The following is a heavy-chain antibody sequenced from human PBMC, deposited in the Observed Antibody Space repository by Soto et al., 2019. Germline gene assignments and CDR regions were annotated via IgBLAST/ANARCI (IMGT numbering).Heavy chain of an antibody. CDR1: GGTFSSYA. J-gene: IGHJ4*02. Sequence: SVKGSCKASGGTFSSYAISWVRQAPGQGLEWMGGIIPIFGTANYAQKFQGRVTITADESTSTAYMELSSLRSEDTAVYYCARDRGSRQYFDYWGQGTLVTVS. D-gene: IGHD5-12*01. CDR2: IIPIFGTA. V-gene: IGHV1-69*13. CDR3: ARDRGSRQYFDY.